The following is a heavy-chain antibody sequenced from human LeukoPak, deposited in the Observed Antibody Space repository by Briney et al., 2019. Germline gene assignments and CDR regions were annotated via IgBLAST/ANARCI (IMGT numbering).Heavy chain of an antibody. CDR1: GFTFSMYA. CDR3: AKDLQRGYHYTSPEEY. D-gene: IGHD3-22*01. CDR2: ISGSGANT. Sequence: PGGSLRLSCATSGFTFSMYAMRWARQAPGKGLEWVSPISGSGANTYYANSVRCRFTISKDNSKNTLYLQMNNLSAEDTAVYFCAKDLQRGYHYTSPEEYRGQGTLVTVSS. V-gene: IGHV3-23*01. J-gene: IGHJ4*02.